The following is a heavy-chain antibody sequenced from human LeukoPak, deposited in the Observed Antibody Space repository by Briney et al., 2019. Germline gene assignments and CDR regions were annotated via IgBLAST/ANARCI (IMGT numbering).Heavy chain of an antibody. CDR2: IYYSGST. V-gene: IGHV4-59*12. CDR1: GGSISSYY. CDR3: ARDKRYYDFWSGYFMDV. J-gene: IGHJ6*03. Sequence: SETLSLTCTVSGGSISSYYWSWIRQPPGKGLEWIGYIYYSGSTNYNPSLKSRVTISVDTSKNQFSLKLSSVTAADTAVYYCARDKRYYDFWSGYFMDVWGKGTTVTVSS. D-gene: IGHD3-3*01.